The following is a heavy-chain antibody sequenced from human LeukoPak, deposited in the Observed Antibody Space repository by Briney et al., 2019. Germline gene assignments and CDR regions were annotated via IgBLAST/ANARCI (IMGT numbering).Heavy chain of an antibody. J-gene: IGHJ3*02. CDR1: GGSISSYY. V-gene: IGHV4-59*01. CDR2: IYYSGST. CDR3: AISIVVPAATTREDAFDI. Sequence: SETLSLTCTVSGGSISSYYWSWIRQPPGKGLEWIGYIYYSGSTNYNPSLKSRVTISVDTSKNQFSLKLSSVTAADTAVYYCAISIVVPAATTREDAFDIWGQGTMVTVSS. D-gene: IGHD2-2*01.